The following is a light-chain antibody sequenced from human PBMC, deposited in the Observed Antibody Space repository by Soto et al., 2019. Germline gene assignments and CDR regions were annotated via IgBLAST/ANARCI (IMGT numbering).Light chain of an antibody. Sequence: EIVLTQSPGTLSLSPGERATLSCRASQSVSAGHLAWYQQKPGQAPRLLIYGASSRATGIPDRFSGSGSGTDFTLTISRLEPEDSAVYYCQHYGHPQWTFGQGTKVEI. CDR1: QSVSAGH. CDR3: QHYGHPQWT. CDR2: GAS. V-gene: IGKV3-20*01. J-gene: IGKJ1*01.